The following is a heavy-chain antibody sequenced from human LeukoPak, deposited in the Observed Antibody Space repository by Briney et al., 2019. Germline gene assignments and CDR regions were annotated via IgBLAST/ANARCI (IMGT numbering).Heavy chain of an antibody. J-gene: IGHJ4*02. CDR2: ISSSGSTI. Sequence: GGSLRLSCAASGFTFTSYGMHWVRQAPGKGLEWVSYISSSGSTIYYADSVKGRFTISRDNAKNSLYLQMNSLRAEDTAVYYCARVMTTDDYYFDYWGQGTLVTVSS. V-gene: IGHV3-48*04. D-gene: IGHD4-11*01. CDR1: GFTFTSYG. CDR3: ARVMTTDDYYFDY.